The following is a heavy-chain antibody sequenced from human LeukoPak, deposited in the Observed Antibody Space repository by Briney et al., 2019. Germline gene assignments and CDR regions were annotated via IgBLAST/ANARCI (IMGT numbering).Heavy chain of an antibody. CDR3: ARVNAYYYDSSGYVNFDI. Sequence: GSLRLSCAASGFTFSSYWMSWVRQPPGKGLEWIGSIYYSGSTYYNPSLKSRVTISVDTSKNQFSLKLSSVTAADTAVYYCARVNAYYYDSSGYVNFDIWGQGTMVTVSS. CDR2: IYYSGST. V-gene: IGHV4-39*07. D-gene: IGHD3-22*01. CDR1: GFTFSSYW. J-gene: IGHJ3*02.